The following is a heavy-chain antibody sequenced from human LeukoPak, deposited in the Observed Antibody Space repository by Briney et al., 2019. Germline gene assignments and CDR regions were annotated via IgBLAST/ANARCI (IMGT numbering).Heavy chain of an antibody. D-gene: IGHD3-10*01. V-gene: IGHV1-2*06. CDR2: INPNSGGT. CDR3: ARRRGYYYYYGMDV. Sequence: ASVKVSCKASGYTFTGYYMHWVRQAPGQGLEWMGRINPNSGGTNYAQKFQGRVTMTRDTSISTAYMELSSLRSEDTAVYYCARRRGYYYYYGMDVWGQGTTVTVSS. J-gene: IGHJ6*02. CDR1: GYTFTGYY.